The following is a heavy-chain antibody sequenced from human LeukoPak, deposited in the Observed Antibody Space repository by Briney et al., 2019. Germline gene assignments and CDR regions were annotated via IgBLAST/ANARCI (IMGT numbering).Heavy chain of an antibody. CDR2: ISGSGGST. Sequence: PGGSLRLSCAASGFTFSSYAMSWVRQAPGKGLEWVSAISGSGGSTYYADSVKGRFTISRDNAKNSLYLQMYSLRAEDTAVYYCARESGIAAALDLCGQGTLVTVSS. D-gene: IGHD6-13*01. V-gene: IGHV3-23*01. CDR3: ARESGIAAALDL. CDR1: GFTFSSYA. J-gene: IGHJ5*02.